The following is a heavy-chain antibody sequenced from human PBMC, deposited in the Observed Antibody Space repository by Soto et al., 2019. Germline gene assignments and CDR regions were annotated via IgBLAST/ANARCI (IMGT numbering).Heavy chain of an antibody. CDR1: GGSIPSGGYY. D-gene: IGHD3-10*01. Sequence: SETLSLTCSVSGGSIPSGGYYWSWVRQRPGKGLEWIGYIYFNENTYYNPSLKTRVTISVGTSKSQFSLKLNSVTAADSAVYYCARQITMVRGIDFWGPGISVTVS. V-gene: IGHV4-31*03. J-gene: IGHJ4*02. CDR3: ARQITMVRGIDF. CDR2: IYFNENT.